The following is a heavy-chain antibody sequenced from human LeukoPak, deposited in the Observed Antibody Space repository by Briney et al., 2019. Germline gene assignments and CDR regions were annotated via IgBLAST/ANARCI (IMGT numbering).Heavy chain of an antibody. Sequence: SETLSLTCSVSSGSINSYWWSWIRQPAGKGLEFIGRIYTTGMTNYNPSLKSRVSMSVDTAKNQFSLELRSVTAADTAVYFCARAGYTISSYRFDYWGQGALVTVSS. CDR2: IYTTGMT. V-gene: IGHV4-4*07. CDR1: SGSINSYW. CDR3: ARAGYTISSYRFDY. D-gene: IGHD3-16*02. J-gene: IGHJ4*02.